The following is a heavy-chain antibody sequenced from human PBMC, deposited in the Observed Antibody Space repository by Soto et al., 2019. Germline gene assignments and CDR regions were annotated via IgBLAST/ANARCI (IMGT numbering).Heavy chain of an antibody. V-gene: IGHV1-8*01. CDR2: MNPNSGNT. D-gene: IGHD7-27*01. CDR3: ARGRLGVDAFDI. J-gene: IGHJ3*02. CDR1: GYTFTSYD. Sequence: GASVKVSCKASGYTFTSYDINWVRQATGRGLEWMGWMNPNSGNTGYAQKFQGRVTMTRNTSISTAYMELSSLRSVDTAVYYCARGRLGVDAFDIWGQGKMVTVSS.